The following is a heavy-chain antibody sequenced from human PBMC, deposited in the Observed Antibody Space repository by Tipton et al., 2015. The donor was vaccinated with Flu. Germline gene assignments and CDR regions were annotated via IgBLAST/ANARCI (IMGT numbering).Heavy chain of an antibody. CDR3: ARDAVIVATINSAAY. J-gene: IGHJ4*02. V-gene: IGHV1-18*01. D-gene: IGHD5-12*01. CDR1: GYNFNSYG. Sequence: QVQLVQSGPEVKKPGASVKVSCKASGYNFNSYGIIWVRQAPGHGLEWVGWISTYNGNTNYAQSLKGRVTMTRDTSTSTAYMELTSLRSDDTAIYYCARDAVIVATINSAAYWGQGTLVTVSS. CDR2: ISTYNGNT.